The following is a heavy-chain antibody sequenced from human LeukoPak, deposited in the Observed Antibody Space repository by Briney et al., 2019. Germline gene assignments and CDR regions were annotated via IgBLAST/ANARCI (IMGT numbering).Heavy chain of an antibody. D-gene: IGHD1-26*01. V-gene: IGHV3-20*04. CDR3: TRDPILGAPDYFDY. CDR2: INWNGGST. CDR1: GFTFDDYG. Sequence: GGSLRLSCAASGFTFDDYGMSWVRQAPGKGLEWVSGINWNGGSTGYADSEKGRFTISRDNSKNTMYLQMNNLREEDTAVYYCTRDPILGAPDYFDYWGQGTLVTVSS. J-gene: IGHJ4*02.